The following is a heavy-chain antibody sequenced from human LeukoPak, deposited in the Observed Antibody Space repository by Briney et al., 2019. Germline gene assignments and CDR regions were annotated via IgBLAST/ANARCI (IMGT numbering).Heavy chain of an antibody. D-gene: IGHD3-22*01. CDR2: IIPIFGTA. CDR3: AMALVYYDSSGYLVFDY. CDR1: GGTFSSYA. Sequence: SVKVSCKASGGTFSSYAISWVRQAPGQGLEWLGRIIPIFGTANYAQKFQGRVTITTDESTSTAYMELSSLRSEDTAVYYCAMALVYYDSSGYLVFDYWGQGTLVTVSS. J-gene: IGHJ4*02. V-gene: IGHV1-69*05.